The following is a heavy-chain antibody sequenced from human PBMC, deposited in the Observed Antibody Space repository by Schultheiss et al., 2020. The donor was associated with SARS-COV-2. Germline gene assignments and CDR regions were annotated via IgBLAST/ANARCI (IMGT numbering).Heavy chain of an antibody. CDR3: AVVVVPAAILGDAFDI. J-gene: IGHJ3*02. Sequence: GGSLRLSCAASGFTFSSYAMSWVRQAPGKGLEWVSAISGSGGSTYYADSVKGRFTISRDNSKNTLYLQMNSLRAEDTAVYYCAVVVVPAAILGDAFDIWGQGTMVTVSS. CDR1: GFTFSSYA. D-gene: IGHD2-2*01. CDR2: ISGSGGST. V-gene: IGHV3-23*01.